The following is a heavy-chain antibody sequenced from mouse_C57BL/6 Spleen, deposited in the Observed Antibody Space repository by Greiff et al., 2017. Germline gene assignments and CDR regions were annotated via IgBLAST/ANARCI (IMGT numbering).Heavy chain of an antibody. V-gene: IGHV1-55*01. D-gene: IGHD3-1*01. CDR2: IYPGSGST. CDR3: ARRGLDCDGAY. CDR1: GYTFTSYW. Sequence: QVQLQQPGAELVKPGASVKMSCKASGYTFTSYWITWVKQRPGQGLEWIGDIYPGSGSTNYNEKFKSKATLTVDTSSSSAYMQLSSLTSEDSAVYYCARRGLDCDGAYWGQGTLVTVSA. J-gene: IGHJ3*01.